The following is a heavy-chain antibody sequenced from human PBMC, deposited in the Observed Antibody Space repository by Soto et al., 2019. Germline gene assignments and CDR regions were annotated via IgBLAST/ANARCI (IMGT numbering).Heavy chain of an antibody. CDR2: IYYSGST. Sequence: KPSETLSVTCTVSGGSISSYYWSWIRQPPGKGLEWIGYIYYSGSTNYNPSLKSRVTISVDTSKNQFSLKLSSVTAADTAVYYCARDGYSSSSYYYYYYGMDVWGQGTTVTVSS. J-gene: IGHJ6*02. D-gene: IGHD6-13*01. V-gene: IGHV4-59*01. CDR3: ARDGYSSSSYYYYYYGMDV. CDR1: GGSISSYY.